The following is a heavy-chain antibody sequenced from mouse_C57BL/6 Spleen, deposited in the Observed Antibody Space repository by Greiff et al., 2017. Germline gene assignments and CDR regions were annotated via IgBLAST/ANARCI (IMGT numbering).Heavy chain of an antibody. D-gene: IGHD1-1*01. V-gene: IGHV1-81*01. Sequence: QVQLQQSGAELARPGASVKLSCKASGYTFTSYGISWVKQRTGQGLEWIGEIYPRSGNTYYNEKFKGKATLTADKSSSTAYMELRSLTSEDSAVYFCARPDYYGSSYDAMDYWGQGTSVTVSS. CDR3: ARPDYYGSSYDAMDY. CDR2: IYPRSGNT. CDR1: GYTFTSYG. J-gene: IGHJ4*01.